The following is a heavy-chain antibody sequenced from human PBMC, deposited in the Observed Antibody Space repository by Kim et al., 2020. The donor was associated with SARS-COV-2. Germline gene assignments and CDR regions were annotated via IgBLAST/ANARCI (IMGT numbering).Heavy chain of an antibody. CDR2: ISWNSGSI. J-gene: IGHJ5*02. D-gene: IGHD3-10*01. V-gene: IGHV3-9*01. Sequence: GGSLRLSCAASGFTFDDYAMHWVRQAPGKGLEWVSGISWNSGSIGYADSVKGRFTISRDNAKNSLYLQMNSLRAEDTALYYCAKAYYYGSGEFDPWGQG. CDR3: AKAYYYGSGEFDP. CDR1: GFTFDDYA.